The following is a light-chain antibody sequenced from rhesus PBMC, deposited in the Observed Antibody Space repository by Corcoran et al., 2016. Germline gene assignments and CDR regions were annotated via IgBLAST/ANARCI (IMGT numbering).Light chain of an antibody. CDR1: QSLLHSNGNTY. CDR3: VQTIAFPLT. Sequence: DIVMTQTPLSLPITPGEPASISCRSSQSLLHSNGNTYLHWYLPKPGHSPQLLICGGSNRASGVPDRFRGSGSGTDVTLKSSKVEAEDVGVYYCVQTIAFPLTFGGGTKVELK. CDR2: GGS. V-gene: IGKV2-72*01. J-gene: IGKJ4*01.